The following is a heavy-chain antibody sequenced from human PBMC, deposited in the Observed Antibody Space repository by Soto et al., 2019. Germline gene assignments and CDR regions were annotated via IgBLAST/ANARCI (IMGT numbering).Heavy chain of an antibody. Sequence: ASVKVCCKASGYTFTSQYLHWVRQAPGQGLEWMGIINPSGGSTTYAQKFQGRVTMTRDTSTSTVYMELSRLRSEDTAVFYCARVGISGAHDYWGQGTLVTVSS. J-gene: IGHJ4*02. CDR1: GYTFTSQY. V-gene: IGHV1-46*01. CDR3: ARVGISGAHDY. D-gene: IGHD1-20*01. CDR2: INPSGGST.